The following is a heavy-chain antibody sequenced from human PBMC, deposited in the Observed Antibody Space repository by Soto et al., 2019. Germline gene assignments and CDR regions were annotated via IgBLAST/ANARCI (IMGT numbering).Heavy chain of an antibody. J-gene: IGHJ6*02. V-gene: IGHV1-69*04. D-gene: IGHD4-17*01. Sequence: QVQLVQSGAEAKSPGSSVKVSCKASGGTFNSDVINWVRQAPGQGLEWMGRIIPVLDRADYAQNFQGRVTITADKSTPTVHMEMSGLRSEDTAVFYCARSGSVTTQYYHGMDVWGQGTTVTVSS. CDR3: ARSGSVTTQYYHGMDV. CDR2: IIPVLDRA. CDR1: GGTFNSDV.